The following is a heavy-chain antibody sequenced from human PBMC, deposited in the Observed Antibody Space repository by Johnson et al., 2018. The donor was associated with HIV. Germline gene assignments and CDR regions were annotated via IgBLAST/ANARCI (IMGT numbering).Heavy chain of an antibody. J-gene: IGHJ3*02. D-gene: IGHD1-1*01. Sequence: QVRLVESGGGLVKPGGSLRLSCVTSGFTFSNYGMHWVRQAPGRGLEWVALIWYDGRNKYYEDSVKGRFTISRDNSNLYLEMNSLRVEDTAVYYCARGGYELFLNNAFDIWGQGTLVTVSA. CDR2: IWYDGRNK. V-gene: IGHV3-33*08. CDR3: ARGGYELFLNNAFDI. CDR1: GFTFSNYG.